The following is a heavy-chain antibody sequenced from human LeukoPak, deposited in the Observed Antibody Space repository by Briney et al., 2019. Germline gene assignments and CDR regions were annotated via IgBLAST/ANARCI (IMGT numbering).Heavy chain of an antibody. CDR1: GFTFSSYG. J-gene: IGHJ4*02. Sequence: GGSLRLSCAASGFTFSSYGMHWVRQAPGKGLEGVAVISYDGSNKYYADSVKGRFTISRDNSKNTLYLQMNSLRAEDTAVYYCAKDSRDYGSGGPFDYWGQGTLVTVSS. D-gene: IGHD3-10*01. CDR2: ISYDGSNK. V-gene: IGHV3-30*18. CDR3: AKDSRDYGSGGPFDY.